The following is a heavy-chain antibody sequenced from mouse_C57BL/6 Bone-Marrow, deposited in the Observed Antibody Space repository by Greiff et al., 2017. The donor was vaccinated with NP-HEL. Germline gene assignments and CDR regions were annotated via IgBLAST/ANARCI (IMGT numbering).Heavy chain of an antibody. CDR2: IDPENGDT. Sequence: VQLKESGAELVRPGASVKLSCTASGFNIKDDYMPWVKQRPEQGLEWIGWIDPENGDTEYASKFQGKATITADTSSNTAYLQLSSLTSEDTAVYYCTSPLTTVAYWGQGTLVTVSA. CDR3: TSPLTTVAY. J-gene: IGHJ3*01. V-gene: IGHV14-4*01. D-gene: IGHD1-1*01. CDR1: GFNIKDDY.